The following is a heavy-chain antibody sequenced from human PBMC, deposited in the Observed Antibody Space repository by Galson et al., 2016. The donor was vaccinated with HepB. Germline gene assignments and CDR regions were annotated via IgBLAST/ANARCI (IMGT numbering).Heavy chain of an antibody. J-gene: IGHJ6*02. CDR2: INWQSGNV. CDR3: ARENRKDSSSWYGGMDV. D-gene: IGHD2-2*01. Sequence: SLRLSCAASGFRFGDHAMNRVRQVSGKGLEWVAGINWQSGNVAYAGSVAGRVTVSRDNAENSLSLQMNSLRPEDTALYYCARENRKDSSSWYGGMDVWGQGTTVTVS. V-gene: IGHV3-9*01. CDR1: GFRFGDHA.